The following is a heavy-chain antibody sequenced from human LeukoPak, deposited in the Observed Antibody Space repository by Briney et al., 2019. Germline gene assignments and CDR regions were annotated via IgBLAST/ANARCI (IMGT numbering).Heavy chain of an antibody. CDR3: ATVHFGYFTF. D-gene: IGHD3-3*01. J-gene: IGHJ4*02. Sequence: GGSLRLSCAASGLTFSDYHMSWIRQAPGKGLEWVSHISDNVRTKYYANSVQGRFTVSRDNAKNSLYLQMNSLRADDTAVYYCATVHFGYFTFWGQGTLVPVSS. CDR2: ISDNVRTK. V-gene: IGHV3-11*01. CDR1: GLTFSDYH.